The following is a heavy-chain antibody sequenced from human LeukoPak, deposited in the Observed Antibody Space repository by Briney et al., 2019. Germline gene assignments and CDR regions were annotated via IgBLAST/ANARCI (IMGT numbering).Heavy chain of an antibody. V-gene: IGHV3-53*01. CDR1: GFTVSSNY. CDR3: AGDGGSGISYDHYIYYGMDV. J-gene: IGHJ6*02. CDR2: IYSGGST. D-gene: IGHD5-18*01. Sequence: GGSLRLSCAPSGFTVSSNYMSWVRQAPGKGLEWVSVIYSGGSTYYADSVKGRFTISRDNSKNTLYLQMNSLRAEDTAVYFCAGDGGSGISYDHYIYYGMDVWGQGTTVTVSS.